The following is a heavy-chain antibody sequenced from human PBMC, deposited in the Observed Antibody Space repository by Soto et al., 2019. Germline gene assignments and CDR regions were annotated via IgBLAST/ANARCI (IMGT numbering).Heavy chain of an antibody. CDR2: ISYDGSNK. V-gene: IGHV3-30-3*01. J-gene: IGHJ4*02. Sequence: QVQLVESGGGVVQPGRSLRLSCAASGFTFSSYAMHWVRQAPGKGREWVAVISYDGSNKYYADSVKGRFTIYRDNSKNTLYRQMNSVRAADTAVYYGARDKGGSGWYGPLDYRGQGPLVTVSS. D-gene: IGHD6-19*01. CDR3: ARDKGGSGWYGPLDY. CDR1: GFTFSSYA.